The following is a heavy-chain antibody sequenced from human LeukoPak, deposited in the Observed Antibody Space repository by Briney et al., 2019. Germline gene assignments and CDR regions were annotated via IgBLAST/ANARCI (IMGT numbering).Heavy chain of an antibody. V-gene: IGHV4-59*01. CDR2: VYYSGST. Sequence: PSETLSLTCTVSGGSIRSSYWSWIRQPPGKGLEWIGYVYYSGSTKYNPSLKSRVTISVDTSKNQFSLKLSSVTAADTAVYFCARGMELDYWGQGTLVTVSS. D-gene: IGHD1-1*01. CDR3: ARGMELDY. CDR1: GGSIRSSY. J-gene: IGHJ4*02.